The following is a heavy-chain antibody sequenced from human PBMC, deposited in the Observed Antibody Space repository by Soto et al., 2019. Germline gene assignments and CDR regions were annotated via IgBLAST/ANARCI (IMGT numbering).Heavy chain of an antibody. CDR2: IIPVFGTT. Sequence: QEQLVQSGPEVKKPGSSVKVSCKDSGGLFSSFAISWVRQAPGQGLEWLGGIIPVFGTTYYAEKFQDRLTINADESTNTAYMELSSLTSGDTAIYYCARGGGPYVWFNEFWGQGTLVTVSS. D-gene: IGHD3-16*01. CDR1: GGLFSSFA. CDR3: ARGGGPYVWFNEF. J-gene: IGHJ4*02. V-gene: IGHV1-69*01.